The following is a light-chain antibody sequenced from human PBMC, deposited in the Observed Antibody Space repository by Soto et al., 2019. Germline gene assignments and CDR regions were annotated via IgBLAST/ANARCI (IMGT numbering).Light chain of an antibody. CDR3: QQYNKWPPYT. CDR2: GAS. J-gene: IGKJ2*01. Sequence: EMVMTQSPATLSVSPGERATRSCRASQSVSSNLAWYQQKPGQAPRLLIFGASTRATGIPARFSGSGSGTEFTLTISSLQSEDFAVYYCQQYNKWPPYTFGQGTKLEIK. CDR1: QSVSSN. V-gene: IGKV3-15*01.